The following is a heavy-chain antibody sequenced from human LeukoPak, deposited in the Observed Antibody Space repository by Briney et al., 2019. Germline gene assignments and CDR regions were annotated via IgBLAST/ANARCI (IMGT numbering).Heavy chain of an antibody. CDR3: AVDGYNSGQPYYFDY. CDR2: IIPIFGTA. D-gene: IGHD5-24*01. J-gene: IGHJ4*02. Sequence: SVNVSCKASGGTFSSYAISWVRQAPGQGLEWMGGIIPIFGTANYAQKFQGRVTITADESTSTAYMELSSLRSEDTAVYYCAVDGYNSGQPYYFDYWGQGTLVTVSS. V-gene: IGHV1-69*01. CDR1: GGTFSSYA.